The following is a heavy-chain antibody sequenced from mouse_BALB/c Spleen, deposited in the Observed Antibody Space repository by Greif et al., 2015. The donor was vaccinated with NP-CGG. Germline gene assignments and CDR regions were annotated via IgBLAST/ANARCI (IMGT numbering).Heavy chain of an antibody. CDR2: SRNKANDYTT. Sequence: EVQGVESGGGLVQPGGPLRLSCATSGFTFSDFYMEWARQPPGKRLEWIAASRNKANDYTTEYSASVKGRFIVSRDTSQSLLYLQMNALRAEDTAIYYCARDYYGSSYWYFDVWGAGTTVTVSS. D-gene: IGHD1-1*01. CDR3: ARDYYGSSYWYFDV. V-gene: IGHV7-1*02. J-gene: IGHJ1*01. CDR1: GFTFSDFY.